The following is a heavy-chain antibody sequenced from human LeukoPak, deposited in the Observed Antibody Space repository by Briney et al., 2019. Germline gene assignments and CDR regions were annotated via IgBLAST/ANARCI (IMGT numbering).Heavy chain of an antibody. CDR3: ARLRSGFYFDS. J-gene: IGHJ4*02. V-gene: IGHV4-39*01. CDR1: GGSIRSSSYY. D-gene: IGHD6-19*01. CDR2: IFYSGST. Sequence: SETLSLTCTVSGGSIRSSSYYWGWIRQPPGTGLEWLANIFYSGSTFYNPSLKSRVTISVDTSQNQFSQKLSSVTAADTAVYYCARLRSGFYFDSWGQGTLVTVSS.